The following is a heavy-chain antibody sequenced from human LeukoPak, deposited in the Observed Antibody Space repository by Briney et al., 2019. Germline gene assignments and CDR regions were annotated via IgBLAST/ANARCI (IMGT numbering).Heavy chain of an antibody. Sequence: PGGSLRLSCVASGFTSNTYEVIWVRQAPGRGLQWISHISSSGTSTHYTDSVKGRFTISRDNAKKSVILQMNSLRVEDTAVYYCGIRQSGLLGISAAGYEWGYAPWGQGTLVTVSS. V-gene: IGHV3-48*03. D-gene: IGHD6-13*01. CDR2: ISSSGTST. CDR3: GIRQSGLLGISAAGYEWGYAP. J-gene: IGHJ5*02. CDR1: GFTSNTYE.